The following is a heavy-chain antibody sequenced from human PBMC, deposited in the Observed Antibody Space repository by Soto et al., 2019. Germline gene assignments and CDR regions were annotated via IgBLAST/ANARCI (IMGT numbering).Heavy chain of an antibody. V-gene: IGHV3-33*01. D-gene: IGHD3-22*01. CDR1: GCTFSGYG. J-gene: IGHJ6*02. CDR2: IWYDGSNK. Sequence: LRLCFAAAGCTFSGYGMHWVRQAPGKGLEWVAVIWYDGSNKYYADSVKGRFTISRDNSKNTLYLQMNSLRAEDTAVYYCARDREDYYDSSGYYYAGPYYGMDVWGQGTTVTVSS. CDR3: ARDREDYYDSSGYYYAGPYYGMDV.